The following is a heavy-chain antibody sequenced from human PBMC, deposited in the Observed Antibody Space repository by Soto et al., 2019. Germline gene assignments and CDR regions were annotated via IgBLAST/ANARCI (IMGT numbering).Heavy chain of an antibody. D-gene: IGHD2-15*01. J-gene: IGHJ6*02. V-gene: IGHV3-9*01. CDR2: ISWNGVSI. CDR1: GFSFDDYA. Sequence: EVQLVESGGGLVQPGRSLRLSCAASGFSFDDYAMHWVRQAPGKGLEWVSSISWNGVSIDYADSVKGRFTMSRDNAKNSLYLRMNSLRPEDTALYYCAKEYCSGGSCAGVFNGMDVWGQGTTVTVSS. CDR3: AKEYCSGGSCAGVFNGMDV.